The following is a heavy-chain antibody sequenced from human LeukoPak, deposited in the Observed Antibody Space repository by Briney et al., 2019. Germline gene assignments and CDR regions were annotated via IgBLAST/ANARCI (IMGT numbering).Heavy chain of an antibody. CDR3: AKDLSSGWYYFDY. CDR1: GLTFSSSA. D-gene: IGHD6-19*01. CDR2: ITGSGDYT. Sequence: PGGSLRLSCAASGLTFSSSAMSWVRQAPGMGLRWVSSITGSGDYTQYADSVKGRFTISRDNSKNTLYLQMNSLRAEDTAVYYCAKDLSSGWYYFDYWGQGTLVTVSS. J-gene: IGHJ4*02. V-gene: IGHV3-23*01.